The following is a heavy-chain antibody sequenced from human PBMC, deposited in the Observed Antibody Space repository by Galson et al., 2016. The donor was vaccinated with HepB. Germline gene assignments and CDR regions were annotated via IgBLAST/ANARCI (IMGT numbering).Heavy chain of an antibody. CDR1: GYALSELS. V-gene: IGHV1-24*01. CDR2: LDPEDGKM. Sequence: SVKVSCKVSGYALSELSMHWVRQAPGKGLEWMGGLDPEDGKMIYAHKFQGRLTLTEDTSTDTAYMELRSLRSEDTAIYSCARLDSGITLDDWGQGTLVTVSS. D-gene: IGHD1-26*01. J-gene: IGHJ4*02. CDR3: ARLDSGITLDD.